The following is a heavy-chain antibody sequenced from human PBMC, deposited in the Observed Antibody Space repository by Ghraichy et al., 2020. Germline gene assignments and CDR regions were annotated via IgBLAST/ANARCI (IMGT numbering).Heavy chain of an antibody. J-gene: IGHJ6*03. CDR1: GFTFSSYG. CDR2: ISYDGSNK. V-gene: IGHV3-30*18. CDR3: AKKYSSGWWYYYYMDV. Sequence: GGSLRLSCAASGFTFSSYGMHWVRQAPGKGLEWVAVISYDGSNKYYADSVKGRFTISRDNSKNTLYLQMNSLRAEDTAVYYCAKKYSSGWWYYYYMDVWGKGTTVTVSS. D-gene: IGHD6-19*01.